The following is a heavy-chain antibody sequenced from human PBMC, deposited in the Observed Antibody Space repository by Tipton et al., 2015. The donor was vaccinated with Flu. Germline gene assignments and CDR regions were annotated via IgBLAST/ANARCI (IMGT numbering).Heavy chain of an antibody. CDR1: GGSFSGYY. V-gene: IGHV4-34*01. CDR3: ASYSGSYEVDY. Sequence: TLSLTCAVYGGSFSGYYWSWIRQPPGKGLEWIGDVTHTGSTNYNPSLKSRVTISVDTSKNQFSLKLSSVTAADTAVYYCASYSGSYEVDYWGQGTLVTVSS. CDR2: VTHTGST. J-gene: IGHJ4*02. D-gene: IGHD1-26*01.